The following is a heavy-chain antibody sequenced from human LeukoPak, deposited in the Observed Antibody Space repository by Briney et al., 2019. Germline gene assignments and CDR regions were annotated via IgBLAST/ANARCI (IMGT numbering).Heavy chain of an antibody. D-gene: IGHD2-21*01. Sequence: ASVKVSCKASGYTFTSYGISWVRQAPGQGLEWMGWISAYNGNTNYAQKLQGRVTMTTDTSTSTAYMELRSLRSDDTAVYYCARIAAPPGDYYMDVWGKGTTVTVSS. CDR1: GYTFTSYG. CDR2: ISAYNGNT. CDR3: ARIAAPPGDYYMDV. J-gene: IGHJ6*03. V-gene: IGHV1-18*01.